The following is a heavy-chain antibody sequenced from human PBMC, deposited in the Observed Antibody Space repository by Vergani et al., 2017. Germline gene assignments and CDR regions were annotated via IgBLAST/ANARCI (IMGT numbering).Heavy chain of an antibody. CDR3: ARDLRLLYNRFDP. Sequence: QVQLVESGGGVVQPGRSLRLSCAASGFTFNQYGMHWVRQAPGKGLEWVAVTWYYGNNKQYADSVKGRFTISRDNSNSTMYLQMNSLRDEDTGVYYCARDLRLLYNRFDPWGQGTLVTVSS. CDR2: TWYYGNNK. J-gene: IGHJ5*02. V-gene: IGHV3-33*01. CDR1: GFTFNQYG. D-gene: IGHD1-14*01.